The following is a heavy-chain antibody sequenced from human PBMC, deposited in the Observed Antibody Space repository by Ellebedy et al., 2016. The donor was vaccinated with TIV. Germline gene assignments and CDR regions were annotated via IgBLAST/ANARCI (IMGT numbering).Heavy chain of an antibody. D-gene: IGHD3-22*01. CDR1: GATFISHA. CDR3: ARHSGYYCNYFDS. CDR2: IMPMFRSA. J-gene: IGHJ4*02. V-gene: IGHV1-69*13. Sequence: SVKVTCKASGATFISHAISWVRQAPGQGLEWMGGIMPMFRSANYAQEFQGRVTINADELGSTAYMELRSLRSEDTAVYYCARHSGYYCNYFDSWGQGTLVIVSS.